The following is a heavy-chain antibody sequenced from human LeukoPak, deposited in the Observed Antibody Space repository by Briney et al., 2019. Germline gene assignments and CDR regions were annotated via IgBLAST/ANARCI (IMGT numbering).Heavy chain of an antibody. CDR2: ISNNGGSS. CDR3: VKITSVTGGDC. J-gene: IGHJ4*02. D-gene: IGHD1-1*01. V-gene: IGHV3-64D*09. CDR1: GFTFSAYA. Sequence: PGGSLRLSCSASGFTFSAYAMYWVRQAPGKGLEYVSGISNNGGSSFYADSVEGRFTISRDNSKNTLYLQMSSLRAEDTALYYCVKITSVTGGDCWGQGTRLTVSS.